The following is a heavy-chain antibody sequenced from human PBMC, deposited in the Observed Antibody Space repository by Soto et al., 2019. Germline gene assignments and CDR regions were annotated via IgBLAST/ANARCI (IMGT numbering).Heavy chain of an antibody. Sequence: EVQLVESGGGLVLPGGSLRLSCAASGFTFSRYWMHWVRQAPGKGLVWVSRISSYGSDTHYADPVKGRFTISRDNAKNTLYLQMNSLRAEDTAVYYCASNYAYAEGYYWYGIDVWGQGTTVTVSS. CDR2: ISSYGSDT. V-gene: IGHV3-74*01. CDR3: ASNYAYAEGYYWYGIDV. J-gene: IGHJ6*02. D-gene: IGHD3-16*01. CDR1: GFTFSRYW.